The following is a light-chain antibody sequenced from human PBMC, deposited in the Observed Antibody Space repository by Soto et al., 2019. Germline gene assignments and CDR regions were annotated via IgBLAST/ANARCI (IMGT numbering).Light chain of an antibody. J-gene: IGLJ1*01. Sequence: QSVLTQPPSVSGSPVHTITFSCTGTSSDVGGYNSVSCYRQDPGKAPKLMIYDATNRPSGVSNRFSGSKSGNTASLTISGLQAEDEAHYYCSSFTSSITYVFGTRTKVTVL. CDR1: SSDVGGYNS. V-gene: IGLV2-14*01. CDR2: DAT. CDR3: SSFTSSITYV.